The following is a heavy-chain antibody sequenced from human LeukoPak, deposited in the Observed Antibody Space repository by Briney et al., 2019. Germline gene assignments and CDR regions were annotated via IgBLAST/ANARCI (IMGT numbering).Heavy chain of an antibody. CDR2: INAGNGNT. CDR3: ARDRGYSSSFDDY. CDR1: GYTFTSYA. J-gene: IGHJ4*02. Sequence: ASVKVSCKASGYTFTSYAMHWVRQAPGQRLEWMGWINAGNGNTKYSQKFQGRVTITRDTSASTAYMELSSLRSEDTAVYYRARDRGYSSSFDDYWGQGTLVTVSS. D-gene: IGHD6-13*01. V-gene: IGHV1-3*01.